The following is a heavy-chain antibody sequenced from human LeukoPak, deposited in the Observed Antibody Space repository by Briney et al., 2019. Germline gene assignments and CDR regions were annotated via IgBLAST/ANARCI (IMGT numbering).Heavy chain of an antibody. CDR2: IRYAADNYAT. D-gene: IGHD3-22*01. Sequence: GGSLRLSCATSGFTLDGSVVSWVRQAPGRGLEWVGLIRYAADNYATAYTASMKGRFTISRDDSRDTAYLHMNSLKTEDTAVYYCARDPHPLNPYDSSEYGMDVWGQGTTVTVSS. CDR1: GFTLDGSV. CDR3: ARDPHPLNPYDSSEYGMDV. V-gene: IGHV3-73*01. J-gene: IGHJ6*02.